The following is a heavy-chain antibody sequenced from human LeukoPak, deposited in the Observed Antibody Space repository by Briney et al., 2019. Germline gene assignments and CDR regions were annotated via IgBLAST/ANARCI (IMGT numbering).Heavy chain of an antibody. J-gene: IGHJ4*02. CDR3: AKEFAYSGSFDY. CDR2: ISGSGGST. V-gene: IGHV3-23*01. CDR1: GFTFSSHA. D-gene: IGHD5-12*01. Sequence: GGSLRLSCAASGFTFSSHAMSWVRQAPGKGLEWVSAISGSGGSTYYADSVKGRFTISRDNSKNTLYLQINSLRAEDTAVYYCAKEFAYSGSFDYWGQGTLVTVSS.